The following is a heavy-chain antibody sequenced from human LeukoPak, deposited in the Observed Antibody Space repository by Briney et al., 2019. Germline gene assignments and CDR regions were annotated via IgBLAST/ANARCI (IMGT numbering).Heavy chain of an antibody. CDR2: INPNSGGT. D-gene: IGHD5-18*01. Sequence: ASVKVSCKASGYTFTAFYLHWVRQAPGQGLEWMGWINPNSGGTNYAQEFQGRVTMTRDTSISTAYMELSRLRSDDTAVYYCARGGSPSGYSYGSPTYYYYYMDVWGKGTTVTVSS. CDR3: ARGGSPSGYSYGSPTYYYYYMDV. CDR1: GYTFTAFY. J-gene: IGHJ6*03. V-gene: IGHV1-2*02.